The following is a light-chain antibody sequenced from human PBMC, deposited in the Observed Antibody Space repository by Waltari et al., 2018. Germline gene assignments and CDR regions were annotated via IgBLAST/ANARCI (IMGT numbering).Light chain of an antibody. CDR1: QSILYNSKNKSF. V-gene: IGKV4-1*01. J-gene: IGKJ1*01. CDR2: WAS. CDR3: LQYYITPWM. Sequence: DIVMTQSPDSLAVSLGEKATIKCRSSQSILYNSKNKSFLAWYHQKPGQPPKLLIYWASARESGVPERFSGSGSGTDFTLTIRSLQAEDVGSYYCLQYYITPWMFGQGTRVEIK.